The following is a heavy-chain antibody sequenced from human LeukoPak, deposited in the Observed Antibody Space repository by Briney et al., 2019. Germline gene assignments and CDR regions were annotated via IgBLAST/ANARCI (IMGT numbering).Heavy chain of an antibody. Sequence: SETLSLTCTVSGDSISRSTFYWSWIRQPPGKGLEWIGHIYYSGSTNYNPSLKSRVTISVDTSKNQFSLKLSSVTAADTAVYYCARGGGPLVVAPQPIDYWGQGTLVTVSS. D-gene: IGHD6-6*01. V-gene: IGHV4-61*05. CDR2: IYYSGST. CDR3: ARGGGPLVVAPQPIDY. CDR1: GDSISRSTFY. J-gene: IGHJ4*02.